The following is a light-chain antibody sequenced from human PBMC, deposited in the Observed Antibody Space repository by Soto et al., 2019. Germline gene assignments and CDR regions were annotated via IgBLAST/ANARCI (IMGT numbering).Light chain of an antibody. J-gene: IGKJ3*01. CDR2: DAF. Sequence: EIVLTQSPATLSLSPGERATLFCRASQSVSSYLAWYQQKPGQAPRLLIYDAFNRATGIPARFSGSGSGTDFTLTISSLEPEDFGVYYCQQRSNWPPGTFGPGTKVDIK. CDR1: QSVSSY. V-gene: IGKV3-11*01. CDR3: QQRSNWPPGT.